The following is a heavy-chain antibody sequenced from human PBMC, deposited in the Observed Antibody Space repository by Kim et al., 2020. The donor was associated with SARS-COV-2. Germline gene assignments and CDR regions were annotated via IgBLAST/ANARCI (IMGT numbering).Heavy chain of an antibody. J-gene: IGHJ4*02. CDR1: GGIFSSYA. Sequence: SVKGSCKASGGIFSSYAISWVRQAPGQGLEWMGGIIPIFGTATYAQKFQGRVTITADDSTSTAYMELSSLRSEDTAVYYCARRRVCSGKGRDYYFDYWGQGTLVSDSS. CDR2: IIPIFGTA. V-gene: IGHV1-69*13. D-gene: IGHD3-10*02. CDR3: ARRRVCSGKGRDYYFDY.